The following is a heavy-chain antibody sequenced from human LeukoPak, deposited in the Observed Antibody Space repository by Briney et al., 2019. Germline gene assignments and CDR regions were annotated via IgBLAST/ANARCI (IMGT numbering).Heavy chain of an antibody. CDR1: GYTFTGYY. Sequence: GASVTVPCKASGYTFTGYYMHWVRQAPGQGLEWMGWINPNSGGTNYAQKFQGRVTMTRDTSISTAYMELSRLRSDDTAVYYCARDRTGGAFDIWGQGTMVTVSS. CDR2: INPNSGGT. D-gene: IGHD1-26*01. V-gene: IGHV1-2*02. J-gene: IGHJ3*02. CDR3: ARDRTGGAFDI.